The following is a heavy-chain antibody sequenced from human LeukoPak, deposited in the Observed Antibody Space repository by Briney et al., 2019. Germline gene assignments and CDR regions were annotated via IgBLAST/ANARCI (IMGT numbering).Heavy chain of an antibody. CDR3: ARVPSVAVHASQRGFDP. J-gene: IGHJ5*02. Sequence: PSETLSLTCAVHGGSFSAYSWTWIRQPPGKGLEWIGEVNHSGSTNYNPSLKSRVTISVDTSKNQFSLRLSSVTAADTAVYYCARVPSVAVHASQRGFDPWGQGALVTVSS. CDR2: VNHSGST. CDR1: GGSFSAYS. D-gene: IGHD6-19*01. V-gene: IGHV4-34*01.